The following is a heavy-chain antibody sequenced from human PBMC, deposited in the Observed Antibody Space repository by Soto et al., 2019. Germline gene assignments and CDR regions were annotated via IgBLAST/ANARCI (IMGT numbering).Heavy chain of an antibody. V-gene: IGHV3-30-3*01. CDR3: AREEDYRYRYFNSGLEV. CDR1: GFTFKIYA. J-gene: IGHJ6*02. Sequence: LXLSCAASGFTFKIYALHWFRQAPGKGLEWVSVISFEGDKKYYADSVKGRFTISRDNFKNTLYLQMNNLKIEDAALYFCAREEDYRYRYFNSGLEVWGQGTTVTVSS. CDR2: ISFEGDKK. D-gene: IGHD5-18*01.